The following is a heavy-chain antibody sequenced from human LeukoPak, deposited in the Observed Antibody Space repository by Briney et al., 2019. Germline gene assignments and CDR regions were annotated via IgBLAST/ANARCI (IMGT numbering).Heavy chain of an antibody. CDR1: GFTFSSYW. J-gene: IGHJ6*02. CDR3: ARAYIVVVPAANYGMDV. V-gene: IGHV3-74*01. CDR2: INSDGSST. Sequence: PGGSQRLSCAASGFTFSSYWMHWVGQAPGKGLVWVSRINSDGSSTSYADSVKGRFTISRDNAKNTLYLQMNSLRAEDTAVYYCARAYIVVVPAANYGMDVWGQGTTATVTS. D-gene: IGHD2-2*01.